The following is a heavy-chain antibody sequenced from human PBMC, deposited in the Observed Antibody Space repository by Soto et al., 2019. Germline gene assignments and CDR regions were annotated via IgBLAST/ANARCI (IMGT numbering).Heavy chain of an antibody. CDR3: ATADGFVVVTPFFEY. V-gene: IGHV4-39*01. J-gene: IGHJ4*02. CDR2: SYYRGST. Sequence: QLQLQESGPGLVKPSETLSLTCTVSGGSISSRSHYWGWIRQSPGKHLEWIGSSYYRGSTHYNPSLKTRGTISVDTSKNQVSLKVYSVTAADTAVYYCATADGFVVVTPFFEYWGQGILVTVSS. D-gene: IGHD3-3*01. CDR1: GGSISSRSHY.